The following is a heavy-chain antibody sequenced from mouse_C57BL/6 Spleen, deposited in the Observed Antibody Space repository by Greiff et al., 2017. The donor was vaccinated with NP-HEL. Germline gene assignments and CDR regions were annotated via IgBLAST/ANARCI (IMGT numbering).Heavy chain of an antibody. CDR1: GFSFNTYA. V-gene: IGHV10-1*01. CDR2: IRSKSNNYAT. D-gene: IGHD1-1*01. CDR3: VRYYYGSSYDYAMDY. Sequence: EVQLVESGGGLVQPKGSLKLSCAASGFSFNTYAMNWVRQAPGKGLEWVARIRSKSNNYATYYADSVKDRFTISRDDSESMLYLQMNNLKTEDTAMYYCVRYYYGSSYDYAMDYWGQGTSVTVSS. J-gene: IGHJ4*01.